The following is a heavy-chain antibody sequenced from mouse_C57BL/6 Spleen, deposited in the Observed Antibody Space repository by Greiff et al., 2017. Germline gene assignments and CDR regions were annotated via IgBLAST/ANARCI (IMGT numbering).Heavy chain of an antibody. CDR2: IYPSDSET. CDR3: ARAHYYGSSDDWYFDV. D-gene: IGHD1-1*01. V-gene: IGHV1-61*01. J-gene: IGHJ1*03. CDR1: GYTFTSYW. Sequence: QVQLQQPGAELVRPGSSVKLSCKASGYTFTSYWMDWVKQRPGQGLEWIGNIYPSDSETHYNQQFKDKATLTVDKSSSTAYMQLSSRTSEDSAVYYCARAHYYGSSDDWYFDVWGTGTTVTVSS.